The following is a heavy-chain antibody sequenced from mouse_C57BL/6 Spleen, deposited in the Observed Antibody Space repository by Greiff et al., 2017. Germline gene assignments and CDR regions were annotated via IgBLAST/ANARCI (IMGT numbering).Heavy chain of an antibody. Sequence: VQLKESGPGLVKPSQSLSLTCSVTGYSITSGYYWNWIRQFPGNKLEWMGYISYDGSNNYNPSLKNRISITRDTSKNQFFLKLNAVTTEDTATYYCATGGGYGSSYGFDYWGQGTTLTVSS. J-gene: IGHJ2*01. D-gene: IGHD1-1*01. V-gene: IGHV3-6*01. CDR2: ISYDGSN. CDR1: GYSITSGYY. CDR3: ATGGGYGSSYGFDY.